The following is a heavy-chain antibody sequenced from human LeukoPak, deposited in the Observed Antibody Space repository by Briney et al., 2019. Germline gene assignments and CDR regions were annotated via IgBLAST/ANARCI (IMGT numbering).Heavy chain of an antibody. CDR3: AREGILAEYYSGDFDY. J-gene: IGHJ4*02. CDR2: INHSGST. V-gene: IGHV4-34*01. D-gene: IGHD2/OR15-2a*01. CDR1: GGSFSGYY. Sequence: SETLSLTCAVYGGSFSGYYWSWIRQPPGKGLEWIGEINHSGSTNYNPSLKSRVTISVDTSKNQFSLKLSSVTAADTAVYYCAREGILAEYYSGDFDYWGQGTLVIVSS.